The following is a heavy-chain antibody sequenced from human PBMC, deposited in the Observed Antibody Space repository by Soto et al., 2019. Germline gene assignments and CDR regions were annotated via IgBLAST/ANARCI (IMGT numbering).Heavy chain of an antibody. CDR2: INAGNGNT. CDR1: GYSFTSYA. D-gene: IGHD3-22*01. V-gene: IGHV1-3*01. J-gene: IGHJ4*02. CDR3: ANISGYYYWDD. Sequence: QVQLVQSGAEVKKPGASVKVSCKASGYSFTSYAMHWVRQAPGQRLEWMGWINAGNGNTKYSQKFQGRVTITRDTSASTAYMELSSLRSEDTAVYYCANISGYYYWDDWGQGTLVTVSS.